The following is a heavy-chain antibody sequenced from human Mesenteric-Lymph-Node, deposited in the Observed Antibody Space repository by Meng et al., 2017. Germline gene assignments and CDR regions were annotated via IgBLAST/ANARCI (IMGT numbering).Heavy chain of an antibody. D-gene: IGHD1-26*01. V-gene: IGHV4-39*07. J-gene: IGHJ5*02. Sequence: SETLSLTCTVSGGSISSSSYYWGWIRQPPGKGLEWIGSIYYSGSTYYNPSLKSRVTISVDTSKNQFSLKLSSVTAADTAVYYCARVSEGSWFDPWGQGTLVTVPQ. CDR1: GGSISSSSYY. CDR3: ARVSEGSWFDP. CDR2: IYYSGST.